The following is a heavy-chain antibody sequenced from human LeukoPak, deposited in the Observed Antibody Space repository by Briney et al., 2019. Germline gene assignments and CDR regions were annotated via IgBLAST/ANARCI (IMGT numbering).Heavy chain of an antibody. D-gene: IGHD5-12*01. J-gene: IGHJ4*02. CDR2: MYIDGST. Sequence: GGSLRLSCAASGFSVSSNYMSWVRQAPGKGLEWVSVMYIDGSTYYADSVKGRFTISRDISKNTLYLQMSSLRGEDTAVYYCARDREGGYDYWGQGTLVTVSS. CDR3: ARDREGGYDY. CDR1: GFSVSSNY. V-gene: IGHV3-53*01.